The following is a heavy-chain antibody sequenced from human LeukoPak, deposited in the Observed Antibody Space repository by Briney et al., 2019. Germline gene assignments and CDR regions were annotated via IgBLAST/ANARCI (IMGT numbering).Heavy chain of an antibody. D-gene: IGHD3-22*01. V-gene: IGHV4-59*13. CDR1: GGSITNFD. Sequence: PSETLSLTCTVSGGSITNFDWGWIRQPPGTGLQWVGYILYTGITSYNPSLKSRLTLSGDTSIHQFSLTLTSVTPADTATYYCVRYLSSGLDLWGPGTPVTASS. CDR2: ILYTGIT. J-gene: IGHJ5*02. CDR3: VRYLSSGLDL.